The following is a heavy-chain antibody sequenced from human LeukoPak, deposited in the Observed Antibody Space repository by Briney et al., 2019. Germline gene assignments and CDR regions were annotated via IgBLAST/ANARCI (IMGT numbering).Heavy chain of an antibody. CDR3: ARFYSGSPPDI. Sequence: SETLSLTCTVSGGSISDYYWSWIRQPPGKGLEWIGYMYYSGSTDYNPSLKSRVTISVDTSKNQFSLKLSFVTAADSAVYYCARFYSGSPPDILGQGTMVTVSS. CDR2: MYYSGST. V-gene: IGHV4-59*01. CDR1: GGSISDYY. D-gene: IGHD1-26*01. J-gene: IGHJ3*02.